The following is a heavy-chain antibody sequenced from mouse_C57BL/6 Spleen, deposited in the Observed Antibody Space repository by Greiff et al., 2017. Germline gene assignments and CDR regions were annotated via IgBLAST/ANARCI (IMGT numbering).Heavy chain of an antibody. CDR1: GYTFTDYC. D-gene: IGHD1-1*01. Sequence: QVKLQQSGAELVRPGASVKLSCKASGYTFTDYCINWVKQRPGQGLEWIARIYPGSGNTYYNEKFKGKATLTAEKSSSTAYMQLSSLTSEDSAVYVCARSPYDYGSSYDAIDYWGQGTSVTVSS. CDR2: IYPGSGNT. V-gene: IGHV1-76*01. CDR3: ARSPYDYGSSYDAIDY. J-gene: IGHJ4*01.